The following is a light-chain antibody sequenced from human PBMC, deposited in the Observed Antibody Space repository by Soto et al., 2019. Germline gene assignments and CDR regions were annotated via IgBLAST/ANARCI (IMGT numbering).Light chain of an antibody. CDR1: SSDVGLYNY. CDR2: DVS. CDR3: SSFTGGYTPVV. V-gene: IGLV2-14*03. J-gene: IGLJ1*01. Sequence: LTQPASVSGSLGQSITFSCTGTSSDVGLYNYVSWYQQHPGKVPKLMIYDVSNRPSGVSSRFSGSKSGSTASLTISGLQAEDEADYFCSSFTGGYTPVVFGPGTKVTVL.